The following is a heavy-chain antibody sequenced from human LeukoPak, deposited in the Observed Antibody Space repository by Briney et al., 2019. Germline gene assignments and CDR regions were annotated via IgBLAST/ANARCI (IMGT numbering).Heavy chain of an antibody. CDR3: ARASYYYDSSGYYDY. CDR2: IYSGGSA. J-gene: IGHJ4*02. D-gene: IGHD3-22*01. CDR1: SGSFNDYC. V-gene: IGHV4-34*01. Sequence: SETLSLTCAVYSGSFNDYCWIWLRQPPRRGLEWIGEIYSGGSANYDPSLKGRLAISVDPSKSQFSLKLSSVTAADTAVYYCARASYYYDSSGYYDYWGQGTLVTVSS.